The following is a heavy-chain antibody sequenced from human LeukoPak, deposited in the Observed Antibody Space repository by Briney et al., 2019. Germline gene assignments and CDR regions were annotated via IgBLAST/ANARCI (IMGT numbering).Heavy chain of an antibody. Sequence: GGSLRLSCAASGFTVSSCHMSWVRQAPGKGLEWVSVLYCGGSTYYADSVKGRFTISRDNSKTTLSLQMNSLRAEDTAVYYCARRFYAMDVWAQRTTVTVSS. V-gene: IGHV3-66*01. CDR1: GFTVSSCH. CDR3: ARRFYAMDV. CDR2: LYCGGST. J-gene: IGHJ6*02.